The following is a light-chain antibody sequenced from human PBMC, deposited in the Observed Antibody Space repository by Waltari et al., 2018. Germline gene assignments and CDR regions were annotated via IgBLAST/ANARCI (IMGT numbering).Light chain of an antibody. Sequence: QSVLTQPPSTSGTPRQRVTISCSGNNSNIGRNTVNLYQQFPGAAPTLPVFNNFPRPSGVPDRFSGSKSGTSASLPILGVRPEDEADYYCATWDDSLNGPVFGGGTKLTVL. CDR2: NNF. CDR1: NSNIGRNT. J-gene: IGLJ2*01. V-gene: IGLV1-44*01. CDR3: ATWDDSLNGPV.